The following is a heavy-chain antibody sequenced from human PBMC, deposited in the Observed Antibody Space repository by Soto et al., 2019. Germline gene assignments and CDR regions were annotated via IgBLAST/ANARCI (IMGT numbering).Heavy chain of an antibody. CDR1: GFTFSSHW. CDR3: ARGPF. V-gene: IGHV3-7*01. Sequence: PGGSLRLSCAASGFTFSSHWMSWVRQAPGKGLEWVANIKQDGSERYYVDSVKGRFTISRDNAKNSLFLQMNSLRVEDTAVYFCARGPFWGQGTLVTVSS. J-gene: IGHJ4*02. CDR2: IKQDGSER.